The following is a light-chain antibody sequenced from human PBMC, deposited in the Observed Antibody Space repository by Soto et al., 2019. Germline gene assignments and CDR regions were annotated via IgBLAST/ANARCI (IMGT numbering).Light chain of an antibody. Sequence: EIVLTQSPATLSLSPGERATLSCRASQSVRNSLVWCHQKPGQPPRLLIYDASNRATDIPARFSGSGSGTDFTLIISRLEPEDLAVYYCQQRRNSPRTFGQGTKLEIK. V-gene: IGKV3-11*01. CDR2: DAS. CDR1: QSVRNS. J-gene: IGKJ2*01. CDR3: QQRRNSPRT.